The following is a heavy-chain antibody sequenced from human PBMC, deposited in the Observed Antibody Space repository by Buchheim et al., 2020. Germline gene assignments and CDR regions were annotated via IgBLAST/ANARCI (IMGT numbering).Heavy chain of an antibody. CDR2: INHSGST. CDR1: GGSFSGYY. J-gene: IGHJ4*02. V-gene: IGHV4-34*01. D-gene: IGHD3-16*02. Sequence: QVQLQQWDAGLLKPSETLSLTCAVYGGSFSGYYWSWIRQPPGKGLEWIGEINHSGSTNYNPSLKSRVTISVDTSKNQFSLKLSSVTAADTAVYYCARVSDYVWGSYRPFDYWGQGTL. CDR3: ARVSDYVWGSYRPFDY.